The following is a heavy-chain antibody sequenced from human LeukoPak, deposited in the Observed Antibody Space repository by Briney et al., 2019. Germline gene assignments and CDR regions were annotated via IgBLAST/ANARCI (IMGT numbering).Heavy chain of an antibody. Sequence: GGSLRLSCAASGFTVSSNYMSWVRQAPGTGLEWVSIIYSGGSTYYADSVKGRFTISRDNSKNTLYLQMNSLRAEDTAVYYCARDRGGGHMDVWGKGTTVTISS. CDR1: GFTVSSNY. CDR2: IYSGGST. V-gene: IGHV3-66*01. CDR3: ARDRGGGHMDV. J-gene: IGHJ6*03. D-gene: IGHD2-15*01.